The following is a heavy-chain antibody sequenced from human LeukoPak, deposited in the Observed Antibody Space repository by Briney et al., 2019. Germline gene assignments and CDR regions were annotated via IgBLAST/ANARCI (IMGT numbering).Heavy chain of an antibody. V-gene: IGHV3-21*01. Sequence: KTGGSLRLSCAASGFSFENYNMNWVRQAPGKGLEWVAYINVITGYIYYADSLKGRFTISRDNAKNSLYLQMNSLRAEDTAVYYCASFPPYMVRTDAFDIWGQGTMVTVPS. CDR1: GFSFENYN. CDR2: INVITGYI. D-gene: IGHD3-10*01. J-gene: IGHJ3*02. CDR3: ASFPPYMVRTDAFDI.